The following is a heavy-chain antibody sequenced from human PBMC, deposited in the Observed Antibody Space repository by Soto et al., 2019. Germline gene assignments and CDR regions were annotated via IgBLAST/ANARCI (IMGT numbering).Heavy chain of an antibody. V-gene: IGHV1-69*13. CDR1: GGTFSSYA. Sequence: GASVKVSCKASGGTFSSYAISWLRQAPGQGLEWMGGIIPIFGTANYAQKFQGRVTITADESTSTAYMELSSLRSEDTAVYYCARLGGYSDYYYYGMDVWGQGTRSPSP. CDR3: ARLGGYSDYYYYGMDV. J-gene: IGHJ6*02. D-gene: IGHD3-22*01. CDR2: IIPIFGTA.